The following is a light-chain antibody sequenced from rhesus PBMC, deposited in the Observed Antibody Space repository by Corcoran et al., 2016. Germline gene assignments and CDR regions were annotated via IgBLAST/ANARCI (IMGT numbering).Light chain of an antibody. V-gene: IGKV3-42*01. CDR2: GAS. CDR3: QQDYSWPWT. CDR1: QSVSSS. Sequence: EIVMTQSPATLSLSPGERATLFCRASQSVSSSLAWYQQKPGQAPKLLIYGASSRAPGIPERFSGRGSGTEFNLTISSLEPEDGGVYYCQQDYSWPWTFGQGTKVEIK. J-gene: IGKJ1*01.